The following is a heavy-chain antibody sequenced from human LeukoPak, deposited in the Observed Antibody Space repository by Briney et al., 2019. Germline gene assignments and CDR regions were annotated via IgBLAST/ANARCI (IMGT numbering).Heavy chain of an antibody. V-gene: IGHV3-74*01. CDR1: GLTSSGYW. J-gene: IGHJ5*02. D-gene: IGHD3-10*01. CDR3: VRGRGSYGWFDP. CDR2: ISGDGTAR. Sequence: GGSLRLSCAASGLTSSGYWMHWVRQVPGKGLVWVSRISGDGTARNYADSVKGRFTISRDDAKNTVDLQMNSLRGEDTAVYYCVRGRGSYGWFDPWGQGTLVTVSS.